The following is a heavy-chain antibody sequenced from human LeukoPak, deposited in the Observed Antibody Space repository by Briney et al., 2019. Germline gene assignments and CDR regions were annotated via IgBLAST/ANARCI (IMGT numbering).Heavy chain of an antibody. V-gene: IGHV1-18*01. Sequence: ASVTVSFTGSGYTFTSYGISWVRQPPAQGLEWMGFISVYNGNTNSSQNLQDRGTITTDTSTNKTYMELKSMRSDDADADYCARDRVPYGSGGYNWFVPWGERTLVTVSS. J-gene: IGHJ5*02. D-gene: IGHD3-10*01. CDR2: ISVYNGNT. CDR1: GYTFTSYG. CDR3: ARDRVPYGSGGYNWFVP.